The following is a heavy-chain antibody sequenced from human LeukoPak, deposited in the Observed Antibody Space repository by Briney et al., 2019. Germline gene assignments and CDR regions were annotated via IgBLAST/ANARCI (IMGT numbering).Heavy chain of an antibody. CDR1: GGSISSYY. J-gene: IGHJ4*02. V-gene: IGHV4-59*12. Sequence: SGTLSLTCTVSGGSISSYYWSWIRQPPGKGLEWVGYIYYSGSTNYNPSLKSRVTISVDTSKNQFSLKLSSVTAADTAVYYCASTEAGAFYYDSSGYYLDYWGQGTLVTVSS. CDR2: IYYSGST. D-gene: IGHD3-22*01. CDR3: ASTEAGAFYYDSSGYYLDY.